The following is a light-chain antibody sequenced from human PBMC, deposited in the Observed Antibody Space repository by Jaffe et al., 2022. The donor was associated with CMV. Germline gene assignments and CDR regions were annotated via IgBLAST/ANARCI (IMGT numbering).Light chain of an antibody. Sequence: DVVMTQSPLSLPVTLGQPASISCRSSQGLVHSDGNTYLNWFQQRPGQSPRRLIYKVSNRDSGVPDRFSGSGSGTDFTLKISRVEAEDVGVYYCMQGTHWPPVTFGQGTKVEIK. CDR2: KVS. J-gene: IGKJ1*01. V-gene: IGKV2-30*02. CDR1: QGLVHSDGNTY. CDR3: MQGTHWPPVT.